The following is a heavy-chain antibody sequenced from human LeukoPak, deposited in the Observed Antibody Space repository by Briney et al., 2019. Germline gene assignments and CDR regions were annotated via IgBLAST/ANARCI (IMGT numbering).Heavy chain of an antibody. V-gene: IGHV1-18*01. CDR3: ARVVPVQAHHQSWFDP. Sequence: GASVKVSCKASGYTFTSYGISWVGQAPGQGLEWMGWISAYNGNTNYAQKLQGRVTINTDTSTSTAYMELRSLRSDDTAVYYCARVVPVQAHHQSWFDPWGQGTLVTVSS. J-gene: IGHJ5*02. CDR1: GYTFTSYG. D-gene: IGHD6-19*01. CDR2: ISAYNGNT.